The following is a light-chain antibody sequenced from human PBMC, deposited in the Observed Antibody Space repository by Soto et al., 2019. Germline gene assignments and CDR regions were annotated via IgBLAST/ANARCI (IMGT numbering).Light chain of an antibody. Sequence: QSALTQPASVSGSPGQSITISCTGSSSDVGGYKYVSWYQLHPGKVPKFLIYGVSNRPSGVSNRFSGSKSGNTASLTISGLQAEDEADYYCSSYTSSSSYVVFGGGTKVTVL. CDR1: SSDVGGYKY. CDR3: SSYTSSSSYVV. V-gene: IGLV2-14*01. CDR2: GVS. J-gene: IGLJ2*01.